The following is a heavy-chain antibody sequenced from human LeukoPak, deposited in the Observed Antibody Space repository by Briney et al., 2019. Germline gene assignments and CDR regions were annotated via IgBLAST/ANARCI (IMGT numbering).Heavy chain of an antibody. V-gene: IGHV3-23*01. D-gene: IGHD3-9*01. J-gene: IGHJ4*02. CDR1: GFTFSSYG. Sequence: PGGSLRLSCAASGFTFSSYGMSWVRQAPGKGLEWVSAISGSGGSTYYADSVKGRFTISRDNSKNTLYLQMNSLRAEDTAVYYCAKDRDFDWYPGVYFDYWGQGTLVTVSS. CDR3: AKDRDFDWYPGVYFDY. CDR2: ISGSGGST.